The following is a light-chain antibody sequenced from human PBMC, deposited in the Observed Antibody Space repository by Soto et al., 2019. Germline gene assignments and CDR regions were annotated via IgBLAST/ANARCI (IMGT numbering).Light chain of an antibody. V-gene: IGKV1-39*01. Sequence: IHMTHAPSSLSASVLYRVTITFLASQSISSYLNWYQQKPGKAPKLLIYAASTLQSGVPSRFSGSGSGTEFTLIISNLQPEDVAIYYCQQYDSYSPTFGQGTKVDIK. J-gene: IGKJ1*01. CDR3: QQYDSYSPT. CDR2: AAS. CDR1: QSISSY.